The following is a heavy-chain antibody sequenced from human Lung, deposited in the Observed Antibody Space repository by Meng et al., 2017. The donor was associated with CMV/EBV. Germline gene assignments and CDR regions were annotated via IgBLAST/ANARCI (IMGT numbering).Heavy chain of an antibody. CDR1: GFTFSNFE. CDR2: ISKSGTDR. Sequence: GGSLRLSCTASGFTFSNFEMNWIRQAPGKGLEWVSHISKSGTDRFYADSVKGRFTISRDNAKNSLFLHMYNLRAEDTAVYFCALKAGHDWGPGTLVTVPQ. V-gene: IGHV3-48*03. J-gene: IGHJ4*02. CDR3: ALKAGHD. D-gene: IGHD3-3*01.